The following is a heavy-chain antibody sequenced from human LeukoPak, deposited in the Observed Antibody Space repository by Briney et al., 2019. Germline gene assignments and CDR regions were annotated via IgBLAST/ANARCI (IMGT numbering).Heavy chain of an antibody. Sequence: PGGSLRLSCAASGFTVSSNCMSWVRQAPGKGLEWVSVIYSGGSTCYVDSVKGRFTISRDNSKNTLYLQMNSLRAEDTAVYYCARDLYSSGWYITGYWGQGTLVTVSS. V-gene: IGHV3-53*01. CDR1: GFTVSSNC. J-gene: IGHJ4*02. D-gene: IGHD6-19*01. CDR2: IYSGGST. CDR3: ARDLYSSGWYITGY.